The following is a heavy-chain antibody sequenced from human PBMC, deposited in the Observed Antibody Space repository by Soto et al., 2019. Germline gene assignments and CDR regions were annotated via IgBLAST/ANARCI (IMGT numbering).Heavy chain of an antibody. J-gene: IGHJ4*02. CDR3: AREYYYDSSGYQGPDY. Sequence: GASVKVSCKASGGTFSSYTISWVRQAPGQGLEWMGRIIPILGIANYAQKFQGRVTITADKSTSTAYMELSSLRSEDTAVYYCAREYYYDSSGYQGPDYWGQGTLVTVSS. CDR2: IIPILGIA. V-gene: IGHV1-69*04. CDR1: GGTFSSYT. D-gene: IGHD3-22*01.